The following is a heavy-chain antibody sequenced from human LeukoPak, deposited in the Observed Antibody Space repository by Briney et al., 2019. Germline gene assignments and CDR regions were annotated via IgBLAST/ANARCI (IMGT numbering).Heavy chain of an antibody. CDR3: ARERDLHYYDSSGPNDAFDI. CDR1: GFTFSSYW. V-gene: IGHV3-7*01. J-gene: IGHJ3*02. Sequence: GGSLRLSCEASGFTFSSYWMSWVRQAPGKGLEWVANIKQTGSEKYYADSVKGRFTISRDSAKNSLYLQMNSLRAEDTAVYYCARERDLHYYDSSGPNDAFDIWGQGTMVTVSS. CDR2: IKQTGSEK. D-gene: IGHD3-22*01.